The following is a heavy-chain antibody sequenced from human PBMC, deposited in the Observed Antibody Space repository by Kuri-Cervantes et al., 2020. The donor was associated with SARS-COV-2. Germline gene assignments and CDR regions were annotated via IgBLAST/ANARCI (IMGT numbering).Heavy chain of an antibody. CDR1: GGTFSSYA. Sequence: GGSLRLSCKASGGTFSSYAISWVRQAPGQGLEWMGRIIPIFGTANYAQKFQGRVTITADESTSTAYMELSSLRSEDTAVYYCASEEIVAVRGKNYYYYYMDVWGKGTTVTVSS. CDR3: ASEEIVAVRGKNYYYYYMDV. J-gene: IGHJ6*03. D-gene: IGHD3-22*01. CDR2: IIPIFGTA. V-gene: IGHV1-69*15.